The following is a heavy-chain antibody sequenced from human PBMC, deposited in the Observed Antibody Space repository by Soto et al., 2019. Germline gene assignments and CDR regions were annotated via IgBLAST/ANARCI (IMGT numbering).Heavy chain of an antibody. CDR2: ISAYNGNT. Sequence: QVQLVQSGAEVKKPGASVKVSCKASGYTFTSYGISWVRQAPGQGLEWMGWISAYNGNTNYAQKLQGRVTMTTDTSTSTAYMELRSPRSDDPAVYYCARKGMAGIAARHDNWFDPWGQGTLVTVSS. CDR3: ARKGMAGIAARHDNWFDP. CDR1: GYTFTSYG. D-gene: IGHD6-6*01. V-gene: IGHV1-18*01. J-gene: IGHJ5*02.